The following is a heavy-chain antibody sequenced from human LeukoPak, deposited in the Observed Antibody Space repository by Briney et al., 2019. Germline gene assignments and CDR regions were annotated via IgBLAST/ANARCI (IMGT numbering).Heavy chain of an antibody. V-gene: IGHV3-23*01. D-gene: IGHD1-26*01. CDR1: GFTFSNYA. Sequence: GGSLRLSCAASGFTFSNYAMSWVRQAPGKGLEWVSVISDSGGDLYYADSVKGRFTISRDNSKHTVFLQMNSLRAEDTAVYYCAKDRPPGGSPLMDYWGQGTLVTVSS. CDR2: ISDSGGDL. CDR3: AKDRPPGGSPLMDY. J-gene: IGHJ4*02.